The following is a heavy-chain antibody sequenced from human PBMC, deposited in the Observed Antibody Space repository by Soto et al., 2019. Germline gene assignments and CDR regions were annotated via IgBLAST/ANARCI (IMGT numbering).Heavy chain of an antibody. J-gene: IGHJ4*02. D-gene: IGHD4-17*01. CDR2: IYYSGST. V-gene: IGHV4-61*01. CDR3: ARLYGDYYFDY. CDR1: GGSVSSGSYY. Sequence: PSETLSLTCTASGGSVSSGSYYWSWIRQPPGKGLEWIGYIYYSGSTNYNPSLKSRVTISVDTSKNQFSLKLSSVTAADTAVYYCARLYGDYYFDYWGQGTLVTV.